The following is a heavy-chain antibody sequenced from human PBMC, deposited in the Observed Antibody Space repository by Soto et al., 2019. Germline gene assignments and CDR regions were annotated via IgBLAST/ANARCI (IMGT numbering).Heavy chain of an antibody. Sequence: EVQLLESGGGVVQPGGSLSLSCAASGFTFSSYPMSWIRRAPGKGLEWVSAVTGGGGSTYYPDSVKGRFTISRDNSKDTLYLQMNSLRAEDTAVYFCAKHISPSWDYGYWGQGTLVTVSS. CDR3: AKHISPSWDYGY. V-gene: IGHV3-23*01. D-gene: IGHD2-2*01. CDR2: VTGGGGST. J-gene: IGHJ4*02. CDR1: GFTFSSYP.